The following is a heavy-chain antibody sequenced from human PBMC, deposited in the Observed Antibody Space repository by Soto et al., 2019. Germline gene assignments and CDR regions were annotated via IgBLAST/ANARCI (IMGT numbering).Heavy chain of an antibody. CDR2: VNHIGST. D-gene: IGHD2-15*01. CDR1: GGSFSGYF. Sequence: SETLSLTCAVYGGSFSGYFWSWIRQSPGKGLEWIGEVNHIGSTNSNPSLKSRVAVSVDTSKNQISLKLRSVTAADTAVYYCARGISLIVEVQRDAPDKYYFDSWGQGTLVTVS. CDR3: ARGISLIVEVQRDAPDKYYFDS. V-gene: IGHV4-34*01. J-gene: IGHJ4*02.